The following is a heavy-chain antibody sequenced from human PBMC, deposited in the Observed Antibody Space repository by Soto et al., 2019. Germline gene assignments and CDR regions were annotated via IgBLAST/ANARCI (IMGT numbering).Heavy chain of an antibody. J-gene: IGHJ4*02. CDR3: ARDLAAADY. CDR1: GYTLTGLS. V-gene: IGHV1-46*01. Sequence: GASVKRSCTVSGYTLTGLSMHWVRQAPGKGLEWMGVIHPTGGSTIYAQKFQGRVTLTMDTSTSTVYMELSSLRFEDTAVYYCARDLAAADYWGQGTLVTVSS. CDR2: IHPTGGST. D-gene: IGHD6-13*01.